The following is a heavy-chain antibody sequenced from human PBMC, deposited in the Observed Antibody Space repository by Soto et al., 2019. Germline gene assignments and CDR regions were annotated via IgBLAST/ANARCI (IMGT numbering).Heavy chain of an antibody. CDR1: GLTFSSYA. D-gene: IGHD6-6*01. J-gene: IGHJ4*02. CDR2: ISDSGSNT. Sequence: EVKLLESGGSLVQPGGSLRLSCAASGLTFSSYAMSWVRQGPGKGLEWVSAISDSGSNTYYADSVKGRFTISRDNSKNTLYLQMNSLRDEDTAIYYCARSSSSSGPWGQGTLVSVSS. CDR3: ARSSSSSGP. V-gene: IGHV3-23*01.